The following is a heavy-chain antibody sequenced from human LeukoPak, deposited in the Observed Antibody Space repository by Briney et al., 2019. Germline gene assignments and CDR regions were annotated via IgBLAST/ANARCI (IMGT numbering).Heavy chain of an antibody. CDR3: AKAPFNEGRIFDY. Sequence: GGSLRLSSTASGFTFASSAMSCVRHAPGKGLERVSTIGGSGVNTYYADSVKGRFTISRDNSKNTLFLQVSSLRAEDTAVYYCAKAPFNEGRIFDYWGQGTLVTVSS. J-gene: IGHJ4*02. CDR1: GFTFASSA. D-gene: IGHD1-1*01. V-gene: IGHV3-23*01. CDR2: IGGSGVNT.